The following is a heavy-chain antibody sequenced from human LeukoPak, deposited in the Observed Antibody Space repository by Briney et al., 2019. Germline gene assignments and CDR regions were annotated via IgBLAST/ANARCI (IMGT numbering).Heavy chain of an antibody. CDR3: ARDGAMVAFDY. CDR2: ISYDGSNK. J-gene: IGHJ4*02. D-gene: IGHD2-8*01. CDR1: GFTFSGYA. V-gene: IGHV3-30-3*01. Sequence: PGRSLRLSCAASGFTFSGYAMHWVRQAPGKGLEWVAVISYDGSNKYYADSVKGRFTISRDNSKNTLYLQMNSLRAEDTAVYYCARDGAMVAFDYWGQGTLVTVSS.